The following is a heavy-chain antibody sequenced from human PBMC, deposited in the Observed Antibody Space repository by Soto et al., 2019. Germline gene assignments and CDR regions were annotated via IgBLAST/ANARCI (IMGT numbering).Heavy chain of an antibody. Sequence: QLQLQESGPGLVKPSETLSLTCTVSGGSISSSSYWGWIRQPPGKGLEWIGSIYSIGSTYYNPSLKSRVTISVDTSQTQFSLKLSSVTAADTAVYYCRRSSRYSTDVWGQGTTVTVSS. D-gene: IGHD6-13*01. CDR2: IYSIGST. V-gene: IGHV4-39*01. CDR3: RRSSRYSTDV. CDR1: GGSISSSSY. J-gene: IGHJ6*02.